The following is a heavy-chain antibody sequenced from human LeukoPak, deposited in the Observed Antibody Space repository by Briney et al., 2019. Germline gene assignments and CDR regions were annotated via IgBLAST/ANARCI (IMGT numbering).Heavy chain of an antibody. CDR2: IYADGGT. V-gene: IGHV3-53*01. CDR3: ARLASRSY. D-gene: IGHD6-6*01. Sequence: GGSLRLSCAVSGFTVSTNFMSWVRQAPGKGPEWVSIIYADGGTKYADSVKGRFTISRDTSKNTFSLQMDNLRAEDTAVYYCARLASRSYWGQGTLVAVSS. J-gene: IGHJ4*02. CDR1: GFTVSTNF.